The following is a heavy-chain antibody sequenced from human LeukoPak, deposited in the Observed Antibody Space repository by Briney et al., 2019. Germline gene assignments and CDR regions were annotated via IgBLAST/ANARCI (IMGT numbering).Heavy chain of an antibody. D-gene: IGHD2-2*01. J-gene: IGHJ5*02. Sequence: SETLSLTCAVYGGSFSGYYWSWIRQPPGKGLEWIGEINHSGSTNYNPSLKSRVTISVDTSKNQFSLKLSSVTAADTAVYYCARGRSTSCYERFCRRFDPWGQGTLVTVSS. CDR1: GGSFSGYY. V-gene: IGHV4-34*01. CDR2: INHSGST. CDR3: ARGRSTSCYERFCRRFDP.